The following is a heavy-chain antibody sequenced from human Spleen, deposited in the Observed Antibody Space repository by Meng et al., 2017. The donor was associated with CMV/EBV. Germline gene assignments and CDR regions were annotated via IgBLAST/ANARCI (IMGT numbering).Heavy chain of an antibody. CDR2: SWHDGSNK. Sequence: LSGAGSGCSFSTYGRHWGSQDPGEGLEWVAGSWHDGSNKYYADSVKGRFTISRDNSKNTLYLQMNSLRAEDTAVYYCAILYSSTIDYWGQGTLVTVSS. CDR1: GCSFSTYG. CDR3: AILYSSTIDY. J-gene: IGHJ4*02. V-gene: IGHV3-33*01. D-gene: IGHD6-13*01.